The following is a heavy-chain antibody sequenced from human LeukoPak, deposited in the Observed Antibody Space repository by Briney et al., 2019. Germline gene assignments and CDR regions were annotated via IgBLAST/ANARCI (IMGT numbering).Heavy chain of an antibody. D-gene: IGHD7-27*01. Sequence: ETLSLTCTVSGGSVTDYYWSWIRQSPGKGLEWIGYIYYTGTSYNPSLKSRVTISADTSKNQFSLKLISVTAADTAVYYCASRKLGNDYWGQGTLVTVSS. CDR3: ASRKLGNDY. CDR2: IYYTGT. V-gene: IGHV4-59*02. J-gene: IGHJ4*02. CDR1: GGSVTDYY.